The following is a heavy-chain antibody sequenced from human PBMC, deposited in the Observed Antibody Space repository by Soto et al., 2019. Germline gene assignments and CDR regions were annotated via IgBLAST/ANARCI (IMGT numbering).Heavy chain of an antibody. CDR1: GFTFSSYG. CDR2: ISSDGSNK. V-gene: IGHV3-30*18. D-gene: IGHD6-6*01. CDR3: AKVSSGYSSWSGSILPYGMDV. J-gene: IGHJ6*02. Sequence: GGSLRLSCAASGFTFSSYGMHWVRKAPGKGLERVAVISSDGSNKYYAESVKGRFTISRDNSKNRLYLQMNSVRAEDRAVYYCAKVSSGYSSWSGSILPYGMDVWGQGNTVTVSS.